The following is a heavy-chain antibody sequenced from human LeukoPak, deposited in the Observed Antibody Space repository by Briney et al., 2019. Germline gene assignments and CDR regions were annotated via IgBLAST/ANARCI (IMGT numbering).Heavy chain of an antibody. D-gene: IGHD2-21*02. CDR1: GYTFTSNY. CDR2: ISPSGGST. CDR3: VRGVPYCGGDCYSPTFDY. J-gene: IGHJ4*02. Sequence: ASVKVSCKAFGYTFTSNYMHWVRQAPGQGPEWMGVISPSGGSTTYAQKFQGRVTITADESTSTAYMELSSLRSEDTAVYYCVRGVPYCGGDCYSPTFDYWGQGTLVTVSS. V-gene: IGHV1-46*01.